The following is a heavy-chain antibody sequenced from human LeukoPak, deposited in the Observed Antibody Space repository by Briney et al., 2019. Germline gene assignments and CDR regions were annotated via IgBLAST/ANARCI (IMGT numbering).Heavy chain of an antibody. CDR2: IWYDGSNK. D-gene: IGHD3-3*01. Sequence: PGGSLRLSCAASGFTFSSYGMHWVRQAPGKGLEWVAVIWYDGSNKYYADSVKGRFTISRDNSKNTLYLQMNSLRAEDTAVYYCARDYSAFGVVLYYFDYWGQGTLVTVSS. V-gene: IGHV3-33*01. CDR1: GFTFSSYG. J-gene: IGHJ4*02. CDR3: ARDYSAFGVVLYYFDY.